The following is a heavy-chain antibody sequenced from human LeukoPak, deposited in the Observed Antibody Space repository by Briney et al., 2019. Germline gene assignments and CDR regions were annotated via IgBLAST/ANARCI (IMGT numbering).Heavy chain of an antibody. D-gene: IGHD1-26*01. CDR3: ATGTDSGSYYGGDAFDI. J-gene: IGHJ3*02. CDR1: GGSISSYY. Sequence: PSETLSLTCTVSGGSISSYYWSWIRQPPGKGLEWIGYIYYSGSTNYNPSLKSRVTISVDTSKNQFSLKLSSVTAADTAVYYCATGTDSGSYYGGDAFDIWGQGTMVTVSS. V-gene: IGHV4-59*08. CDR2: IYYSGST.